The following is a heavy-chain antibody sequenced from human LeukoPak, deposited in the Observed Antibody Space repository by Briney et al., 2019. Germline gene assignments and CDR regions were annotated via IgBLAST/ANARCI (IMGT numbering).Heavy chain of an antibody. J-gene: IGHJ5*02. D-gene: IGHD6-13*01. CDR3: ARAGSSSWYGWFDP. V-gene: IGHV3-53*01. CDR2: IYSGGNT. CDR1: GFTFDDYA. Sequence: PGGSLRLSCAASGFTFDDYAMHWVRQAPGKGLEWVSVIYSGGNTYYADSVKGRFTISRDNSKNTLYLQMNNLKFEDTAVYYCARAGSSSWYGWFDPWGQGTLVTVSS.